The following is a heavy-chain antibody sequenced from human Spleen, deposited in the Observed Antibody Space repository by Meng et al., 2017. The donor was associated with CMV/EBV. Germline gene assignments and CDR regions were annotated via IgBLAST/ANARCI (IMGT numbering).Heavy chain of an antibody. J-gene: IGHJ6*02. CDR3: ARDLKSGITMVRASLDYYGMDV. Sequence: ASVKVSCKASGYTFTSYGISWVRQAPGQGLECMGWISAYNGNTNYAQKLQGRVTMTTDTSTSTAYMELRSLRYDDTAVYYCARDLKSGITMVRASLDYYGMDVWGQGTTVTVSS. CDR1: GYTFTSYG. D-gene: IGHD3-10*01. CDR2: ISAYNGNT. V-gene: IGHV1-18*01.